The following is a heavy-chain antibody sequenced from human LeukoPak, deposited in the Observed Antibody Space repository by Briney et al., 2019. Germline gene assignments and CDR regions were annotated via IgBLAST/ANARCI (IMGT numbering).Heavy chain of an antibody. D-gene: IGHD1-26*01. Sequence: GESLRLSCAASGFTFSSYAMSWVRQAPGKGLEWVSTISGSDSSTYYADSVRGRFTISRDNSKNTVFLQMNSLRVEDTAIYYCAKDQDVYSGSQSWGQGTLVTVSS. CDR1: GFTFSSYA. J-gene: IGHJ4*02. V-gene: IGHV3-23*01. CDR3: AKDQDVYSGSQS. CDR2: ISGSDSST.